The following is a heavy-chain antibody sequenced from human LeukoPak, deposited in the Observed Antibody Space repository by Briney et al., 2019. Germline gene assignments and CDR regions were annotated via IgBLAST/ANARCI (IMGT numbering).Heavy chain of an antibody. J-gene: IGHJ6*02. CDR2: ISYDGSNK. D-gene: IGHD3-3*01. Sequence: PGGSLRLSCAASGFTFSSYGMHWVRQAPGKGLEWVAVISYDGSNKYYADSVKGRFTTSRDNSKNTLYLQMNSLRAEDTAVYYCARGATGVWSGYYDYYYCGMDVWGQGTTVTVSS. V-gene: IGHV3-30*03. CDR1: GFTFSSYG. CDR3: ARGATGVWSGYYDYYYCGMDV.